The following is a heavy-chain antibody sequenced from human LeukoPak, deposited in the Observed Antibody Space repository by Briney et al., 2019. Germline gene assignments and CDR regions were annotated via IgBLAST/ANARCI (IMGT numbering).Heavy chain of an antibody. CDR2: ISSSSSYI. CDR1: GFTFSSYS. Sequence: GGSLRLSCAASGFTFSSYSMNWVRQAPGKGLEWVSSISSSSSYIYYADSVKGRFTISRDNAKNSLYLQMNSLRAEDTAVYYCAKDFLPYSSSWYSSAGYFQHWGQGTLVTVSS. V-gene: IGHV3-21*01. J-gene: IGHJ1*01. CDR3: AKDFLPYSSSWYSSAGYFQH. D-gene: IGHD6-13*01.